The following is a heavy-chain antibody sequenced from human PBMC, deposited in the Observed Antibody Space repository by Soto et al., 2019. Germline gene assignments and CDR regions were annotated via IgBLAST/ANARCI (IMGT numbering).Heavy chain of an antibody. V-gene: IGHV4-34*01. CDR1: GGSFSGCY. CDR3: ARSQTTVTSYDY. Sequence: SETLSLTCAVYGGSFSGCYWSWIRQPPGKGLEWIGEINHSGSTNYNPSLKSRVTISVDTSKNQFSLKLSSVTAADTAVYYCARSQTTVTSYDYWGQGTLVT. CDR2: INHSGST. J-gene: IGHJ4*02. D-gene: IGHD4-17*01.